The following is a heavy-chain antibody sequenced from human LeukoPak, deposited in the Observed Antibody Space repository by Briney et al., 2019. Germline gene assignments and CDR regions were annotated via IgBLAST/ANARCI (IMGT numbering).Heavy chain of an antibody. CDR1: GFTFSSYE. D-gene: IGHD5-24*01. Sequence: GGSLRLSCAASGFTFSSYEMNWVRQAPGKGLEWVSYISSSGSTIYYADSVKGRFTISRDNAKNSLYLQMNSLRAEDTAVYYCARLMGAWFDPWGQGTPVTVSS. CDR3: ARLMGAWFDP. V-gene: IGHV3-48*03. J-gene: IGHJ5*02. CDR2: ISSSGSTI.